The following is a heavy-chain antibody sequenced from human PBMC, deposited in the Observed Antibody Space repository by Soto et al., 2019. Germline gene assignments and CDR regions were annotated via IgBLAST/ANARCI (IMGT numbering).Heavy chain of an antibody. D-gene: IGHD6-6*01. CDR2: IYYSGST. V-gene: IGHV4-61*01. Sequence: SETLSLTCTVSGGSVSSGSYYWSWIRQPPGKGLEWIGYIYYSGSTNYNPSLKSRVTISVDTSKNQFSLKLSSVTAADTAVYYCARGRTARNWFDPWGQGTLVTVS. J-gene: IGHJ5*02. CDR3: ARGRTARNWFDP. CDR1: GGSVSSGSYY.